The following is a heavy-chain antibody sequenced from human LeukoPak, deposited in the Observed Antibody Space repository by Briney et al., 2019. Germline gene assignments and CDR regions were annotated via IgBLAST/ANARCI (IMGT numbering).Heavy chain of an antibody. J-gene: IGHJ4*02. Sequence: GGSLRLSCAASGFTFSTYSMNWIRQAPGKGLEWVSSISSSSIYIFYADSVKGRFTISRDNAKNSLYLQMNSLRAEDTAVYYCARARADLYSSSSGLYYFDYWGQGTLVTVSS. CDR1: GFTFSTYS. CDR3: ARARADLYSSSSGLYYFDY. CDR2: ISSSSIYI. D-gene: IGHD6-6*01. V-gene: IGHV3-21*01.